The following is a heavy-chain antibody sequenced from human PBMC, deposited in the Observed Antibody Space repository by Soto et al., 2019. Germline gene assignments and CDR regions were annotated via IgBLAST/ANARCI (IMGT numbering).Heavy chain of an antibody. CDR2: IFHSGSS. CDR3: ATFNYGDHAFDN. V-gene: IGHV4-4*02. D-gene: IGHD4-17*01. CDR1: SGSVGDNKW. Sequence: QVHLQEAGPGLVNPSGTLSLTCAVSSGSVGDNKWWTWVRQSPGKGMEWMGEIFHSGSSNYNPSLGSRISMSIDTSMNQASLKWTSVTAADTAIYYCATFNYGDHAFDNWGQGTLATV. J-gene: IGHJ4*02.